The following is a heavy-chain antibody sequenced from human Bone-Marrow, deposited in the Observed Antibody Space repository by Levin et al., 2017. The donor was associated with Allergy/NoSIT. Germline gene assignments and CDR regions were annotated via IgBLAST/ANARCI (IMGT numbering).Heavy chain of an antibody. CDR1: GVSVTSGSYY. CDR2: IYYNFST. CDR3: AREPDAFDI. V-gene: IGHV4-61*01. J-gene: IGHJ3*02. Sequence: LSQTLSLTCTVSGVSVTSGSYYWSWVRQPPGKGLEWIGYIYYNFSTNYNPSLKSRVTMSVDTSNNQFSLRLSSVTAADTAMYYCAREPDAFDIWGQGTMVTVSS.